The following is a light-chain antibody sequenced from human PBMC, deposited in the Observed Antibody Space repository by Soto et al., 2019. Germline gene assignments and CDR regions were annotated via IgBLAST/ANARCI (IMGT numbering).Light chain of an antibody. CDR1: KGIGDT. Sequence: MRQSPSTLSVSPGGGSTLSCRASKGIGDTLAWYQHKPGQTPRLLIYDTSTRATGVPTRFSGSRSGAEFTLHTNSLQSEYFAVYYCKPSNNSQLNLGGGTX. J-gene: IGKJ4*01. CDR3: KPSNNSQLN. V-gene: IGKV3-15*01. CDR2: DTS.